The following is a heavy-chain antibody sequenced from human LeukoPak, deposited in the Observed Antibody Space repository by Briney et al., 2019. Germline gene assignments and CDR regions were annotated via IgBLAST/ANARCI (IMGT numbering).Heavy chain of an antibody. D-gene: IGHD3-10*01. J-gene: IGHJ4*02. Sequence: SETLSLTCTVSGGSISTYYWSWIRQPPGKGLEWIGQIYHSGGANYNPSLRSRVTISIDTSKNQLSLRLSSVTAADTAVYYCARHGSYCFDSWGQGTLVTVSS. CDR2: IYHSGGA. CDR3: ARHGSYCFDS. CDR1: GGSISTYY. V-gene: IGHV4-59*08.